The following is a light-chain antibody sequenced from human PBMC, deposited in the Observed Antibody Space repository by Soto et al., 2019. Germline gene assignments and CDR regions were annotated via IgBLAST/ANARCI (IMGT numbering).Light chain of an antibody. CDR3: QYYNNYCWT. J-gene: IGKJ1*01. CDR2: KTS. Sequence: DIQLTQSPSTLSASVGDRVTITCRASQSISSWLAWYQQKPGKAPKFLIYKTSDLESGVPSRFSGSGSETGFSLAISSLHPDDFATYYCQYYNNYCWTFGQGTKVEIK. V-gene: IGKV1-5*03. CDR1: QSISSW.